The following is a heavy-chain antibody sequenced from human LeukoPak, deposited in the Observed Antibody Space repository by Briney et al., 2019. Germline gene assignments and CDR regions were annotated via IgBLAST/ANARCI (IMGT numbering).Heavy chain of an antibody. D-gene: IGHD3-22*01. V-gene: IGHV1-2*02. CDR3: ARDEPDITMIVVTGGNNYLDP. CDR1: GYSFTGYL. Sequence: GASVKVSCKASGYSFTGYLIHWVRQAPGQGLEWMGWVNPDTGVTTYAQKFRDRVSMTRDASISTAYMELSRLTSDDTAVYYCARDEPDITMIVVTGGNNYLDPWGQGTPVTVSS. CDR2: VNPDTGVT. J-gene: IGHJ5*02.